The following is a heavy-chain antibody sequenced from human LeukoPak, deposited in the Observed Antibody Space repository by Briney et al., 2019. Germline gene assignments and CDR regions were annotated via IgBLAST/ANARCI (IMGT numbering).Heavy chain of an antibody. D-gene: IGHD3-22*01. Sequence: SETLSLTCTVSGGSIRSGAYFCSWIRQRPGKGLEWIGYIHYSGSAYYNPSPKSRITVSVDTTKNQFSLKLSSVTAADTAVYYCARGRDSNYYDRRGYSDAFDIWGQGTMVTVSS. J-gene: IGHJ3*02. V-gene: IGHV4-31*03. CDR2: IHYSGSA. CDR3: ARGRDSNYYDRRGYSDAFDI. CDR1: GGSIRSGAYF.